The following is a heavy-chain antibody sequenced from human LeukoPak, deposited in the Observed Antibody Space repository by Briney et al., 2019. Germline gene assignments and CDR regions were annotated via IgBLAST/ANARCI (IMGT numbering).Heavy chain of an antibody. CDR2: INTDGSRT. J-gene: IGHJ4*02. Sequence: GGSLRLSCAASGFTFSNYWMHWVRQAPGKGPVWVSRINTDGSRTSYADSVKGRFTIARDNAKNTVYLQMNSLRAEDTAVYYCTREDYDKRGGFDYWGQGTLVTVSS. D-gene: IGHD3-22*01. CDR3: TREDYDKRGGFDY. CDR1: GFTFSNYW. V-gene: IGHV3-74*01.